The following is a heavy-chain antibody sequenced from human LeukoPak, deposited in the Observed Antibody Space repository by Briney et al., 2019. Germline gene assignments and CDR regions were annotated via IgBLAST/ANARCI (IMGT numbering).Heavy chain of an antibody. Sequence: SETLSLTCGVDGGSFSDYSWSWIRQPPGKGLEWIGEINHSGGTNHNPSLMSRVIMSVDTSKNQFSLRLNSVTAADTAVYYCATTQTGAFDIWGQGTMVTVSS. D-gene: IGHD3-9*01. CDR1: GGSFSDYS. CDR3: ATTQTGAFDI. V-gene: IGHV4-34*01. CDR2: INHSGGT. J-gene: IGHJ3*02.